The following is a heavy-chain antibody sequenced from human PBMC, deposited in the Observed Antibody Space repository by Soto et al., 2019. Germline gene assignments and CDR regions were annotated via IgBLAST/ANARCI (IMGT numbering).Heavy chain of an antibody. CDR2: IIPILGIA. J-gene: IGHJ6*03. CDR1: GGTFSSYT. D-gene: IGHD2-2*01. V-gene: IGHV1-69*02. CDR3: ARAPHCSSTSCYHYYYYMDV. Sequence: SVKVSCKASGGTFSSYTISWVRQAPGQGLEWMGRIIPILGIANYAQKFQGRVTITADKSTSTAYMELSSLRSEDTAVYYCARAPHCSSTSCYHYYYYMDVWGKGTTVTVSS.